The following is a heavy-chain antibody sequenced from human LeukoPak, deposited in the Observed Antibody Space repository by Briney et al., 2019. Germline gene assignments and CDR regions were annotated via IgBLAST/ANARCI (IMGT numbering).Heavy chain of an antibody. Sequence: GGSLRLSCAASGFTFSSYAMSWVRQAPGKGLEWVSVISGSGGRTYYADSVKGRFTISRDNSKNTLYVQMNSLRAEDTAVYYCAKDLLAATIDYYFDYWGQGTLVTVTS. D-gene: IGHD5-12*01. CDR2: ISGSGGRT. CDR3: AKDLLAATIDYYFDY. CDR1: GFTFSSYA. V-gene: IGHV3-23*01. J-gene: IGHJ4*02.